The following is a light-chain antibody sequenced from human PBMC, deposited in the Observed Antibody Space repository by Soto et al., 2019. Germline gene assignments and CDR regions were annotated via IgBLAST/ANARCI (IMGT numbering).Light chain of an antibody. CDR1: QSISSW. V-gene: IGKV1-5*03. CDR2: KAS. Sequence: DIKMTQSPSTLSVSVGDRVTITCRASQSISSWLAWYQQKPGKAPKLLIYKASSLESGVPSRFSGSGSGTEFTLTISSLQPDDFATYYCQQYNSYWTFGQGTKVEIK. J-gene: IGKJ1*01. CDR3: QQYNSYWT.